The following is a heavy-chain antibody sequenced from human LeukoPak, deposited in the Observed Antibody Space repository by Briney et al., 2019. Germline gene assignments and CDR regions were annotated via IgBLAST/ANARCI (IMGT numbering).Heavy chain of an antibody. D-gene: IGHD6-13*01. V-gene: IGHV3-48*03. CDR2: ISSSGSTI. CDR3: ARAHVYYSSSWYPSWYYYYMDV. Sequence: GGSLRLSCAASGFTFSSYEMNWVRQDPGKGLEWVSYISSSGSTIYYAHSVKGRFTISRDNAKNSLYLQMNSLRAEDTAVYYCARAHVYYSSSWYPSWYYYYMDVWGKGTTVTVSS. J-gene: IGHJ6*03. CDR1: GFTFSSYE.